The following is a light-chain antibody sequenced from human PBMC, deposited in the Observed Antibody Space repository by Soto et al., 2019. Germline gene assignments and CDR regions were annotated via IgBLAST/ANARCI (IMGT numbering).Light chain of an antibody. J-gene: IGKJ2*01. V-gene: IGKV1-39*01. CDR3: LHSYRAPYN. CDR1: QSISNY. Sequence: DIQMTQSPSSLSASVGDRVTITCRTSQSISNYLNWYQQNPGQAPKLLIYAGSTLQSGVPLRFSGSGSGTDFTLTISSLQPEEFTTCYCLHSYRAPYNFGHGTRLDIK. CDR2: AGS.